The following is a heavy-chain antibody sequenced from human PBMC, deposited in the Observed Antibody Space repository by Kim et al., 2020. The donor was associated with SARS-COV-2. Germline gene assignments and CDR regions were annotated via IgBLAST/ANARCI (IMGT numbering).Heavy chain of an antibody. V-gene: IGHV3-33*01. CDR3: ARDLGYSSSHFDY. Sequence: GGSLRLSCAASGFTFSSYGMHWVRQAPGKGLEWVAVIWYDGSNKYYADSVKGRFTISRDNSKNTLYLQMNSLRAEDTAVYYCARDLGYSSSHFDYWGQGTLVTVSS. CDR1: GFTFSSYG. J-gene: IGHJ4*02. D-gene: IGHD6-13*01. CDR2: IWYDGSNK.